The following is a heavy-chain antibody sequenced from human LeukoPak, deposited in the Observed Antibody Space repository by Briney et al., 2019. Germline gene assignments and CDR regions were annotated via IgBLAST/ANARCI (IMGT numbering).Heavy chain of an antibody. Sequence: SETLSLTCTVSGGSISSYYWSWIRQPPGKGLEWIGYIYYSGSTNYNPSLKSRVTISVDASKNQFSLKLSSVTAADTAVYYCARYRSGWYSYYFDYWGQGTLVTVSS. V-gene: IGHV4-59*12. J-gene: IGHJ4*02. CDR3: ARYRSGWYSYYFDY. D-gene: IGHD6-19*01. CDR2: IYYSGST. CDR1: GGSISSYY.